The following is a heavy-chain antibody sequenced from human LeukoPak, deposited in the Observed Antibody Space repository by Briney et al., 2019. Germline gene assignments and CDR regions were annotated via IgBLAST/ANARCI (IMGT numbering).Heavy chain of an antibody. Sequence: GGSLRLSCAASGLIFSRYSMNWARQAPGKGLEWVSGINWSGGSTGYADSVKGRFTNSRDNAKNSLYLQMNSLRAEDAALYYCARGWVVGTTYVLDIWGQGTMVTVSS. D-gene: IGHD1-26*01. CDR3: ARGWVVGTTYVLDI. CDR1: GLIFSRYS. V-gene: IGHV3-20*04. CDR2: INWSGGST. J-gene: IGHJ3*02.